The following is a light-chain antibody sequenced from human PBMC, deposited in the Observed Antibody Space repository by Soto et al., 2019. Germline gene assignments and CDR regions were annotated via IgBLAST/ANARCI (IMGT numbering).Light chain of an antibody. CDR3: AAWDDSLNGVV. CDR2: SNN. V-gene: IGLV1-44*01. Sequence: QSVLTQPPSASGTPGQRVTISCSGSSSNIGSNTVNWYRQLPGTAPKLLIYSNNQRPSGVPDRSSGSKSGTSASLAISGLQSEDEADYYCAAWDDSLNGVVFGGGTKLTVL. J-gene: IGLJ2*01. CDR1: SSNIGSNT.